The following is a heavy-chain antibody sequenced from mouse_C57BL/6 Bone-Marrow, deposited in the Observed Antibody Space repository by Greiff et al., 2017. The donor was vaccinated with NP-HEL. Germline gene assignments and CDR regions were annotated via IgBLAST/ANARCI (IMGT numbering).Heavy chain of an antibody. J-gene: IGHJ3*01. Sequence: VKLQQSGAELARPGASVKLSCKASGYTFTSYGISWVKQRTGQGLEWIGEIYPRSGNTYYNEKFKGKATLTADKSSSTAYMELRSLTSEDSAVYFCARWGPLRLWFAYWGQGTLVTVSA. CDR2: IYPRSGNT. D-gene: IGHD2-4*01. V-gene: IGHV1-81*01. CDR1: GYTFTSYG. CDR3: ARWGPLRLWFAY.